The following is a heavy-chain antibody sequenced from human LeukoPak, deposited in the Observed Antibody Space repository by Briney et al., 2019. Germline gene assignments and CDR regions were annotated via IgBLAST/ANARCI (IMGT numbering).Heavy chain of an antibody. CDR3: ARGIVGATYDYYYYMDV. V-gene: IGHV3-21*01. CDR1: GFTFSNYA. Sequence: GGSLRLSCAASGFTFSNYAMHWVRQAPGKGLEWVSSISSSSSYMYYADSVKGRFTISRDNAKNSLYLQMNSLRAEDTAVYYCARGIVGATYDYYYYMDVWGKGTTVTVSS. CDR2: ISSSSSYM. J-gene: IGHJ6*03. D-gene: IGHD1-26*01.